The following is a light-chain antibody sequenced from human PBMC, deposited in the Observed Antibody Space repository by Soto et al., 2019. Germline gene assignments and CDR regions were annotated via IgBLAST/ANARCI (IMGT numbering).Light chain of an antibody. CDR2: DAT. V-gene: IGKV1-39*02. CDR3: QKFNKWPWT. Sequence: IQMTQSPPSLPASVVDRVTITCVASQSISSYLNWYQQKPGKAPKLLIYDATNLQSGVPSRFSGSGSGTDFTLTISSLQSEDFAVYYCQKFNKWPWTFGQGTKVDIK. CDR1: QSISSY. J-gene: IGKJ1*01.